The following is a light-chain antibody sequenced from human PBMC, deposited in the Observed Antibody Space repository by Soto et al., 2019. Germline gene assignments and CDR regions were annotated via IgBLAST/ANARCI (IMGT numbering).Light chain of an antibody. Sequence: DIQMTQSPSTLSASVGDRVTITCRASQSITRWLAWYQQKPGKAPKLLIYDASNLQSGVTSRFSGSGSGTEFTLTIASLQPDDFAIYHCQQYSTDSTFGQGTKLEIK. V-gene: IGKV1-5*01. CDR2: DAS. CDR1: QSITRW. J-gene: IGKJ2*01. CDR3: QQYSTDST.